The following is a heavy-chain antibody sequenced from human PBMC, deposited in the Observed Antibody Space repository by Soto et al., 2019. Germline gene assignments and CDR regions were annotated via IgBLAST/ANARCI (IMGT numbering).Heavy chain of an antibody. CDR1: GYTFTGYY. J-gene: IGHJ6*02. CDR3: ARELYITGTPYPHCMDV. Sequence: ASVKVSCKGSGYTFTGYYMHWVRQAPGKGLEWMGWINPNSGGTNYAQTFQGRVTMTRDTSISTAYMGLSRLRSDDTDVYYCARELYITGTPYPHCMDVWGQGTTVTVSS. CDR2: INPNSGGT. D-gene: IGHD1-20*01. V-gene: IGHV1-2*02.